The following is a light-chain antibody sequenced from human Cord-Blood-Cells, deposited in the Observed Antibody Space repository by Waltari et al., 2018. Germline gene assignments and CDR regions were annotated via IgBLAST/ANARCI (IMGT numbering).Light chain of an antibody. CDR1: QSISSY. Sequence: DIQMTQSPSSLSASVGDRVTITCRASQSISSYLNWYQQKPGKAPKLLIYAASRLQSGVPSRFSGSGSGTEFTLTISSLQPEDFATYYCQQSYSTPQTFGQGTKVEIK. CDR3: QQSYSTPQT. V-gene: IGKV1-39*01. J-gene: IGKJ1*01. CDR2: AAS.